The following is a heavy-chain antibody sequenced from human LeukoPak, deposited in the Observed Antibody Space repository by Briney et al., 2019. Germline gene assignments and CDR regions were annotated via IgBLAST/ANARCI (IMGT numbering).Heavy chain of an antibody. Sequence: GGSLRLSCAASGFTFSSYGMHWVRQAPDKGLEWVAVISYDGSNKYYADSVKGRFTISRDNSKNTLYLQMNSLRAEDTAVYYCAKTDTAMEFDYWGQGTLVTVSS. V-gene: IGHV3-30*18. CDR3: AKTDTAMEFDY. CDR2: ISYDGSNK. D-gene: IGHD5-18*01. J-gene: IGHJ4*02. CDR1: GFTFSSYG.